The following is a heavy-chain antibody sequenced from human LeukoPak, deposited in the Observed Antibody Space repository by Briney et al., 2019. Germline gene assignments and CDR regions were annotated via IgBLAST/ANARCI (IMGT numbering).Heavy chain of an antibody. J-gene: IGHJ3*02. CDR2: ISSSSSYT. CDR1: GFTFSEYY. D-gene: IGHD2-2*01. Sequence: AGGSLRLSCAASGFTFSEYYMSWIRQAPGEGMEWVSYISSSSSYTNYADSVKGRFTISRDNAKNSLYLQMNSLRAEDTAVYYCARALNIVVVPAAAFDIWGQGTMVTVSS. CDR3: ARALNIVVVPAAAFDI. V-gene: IGHV3-11*06.